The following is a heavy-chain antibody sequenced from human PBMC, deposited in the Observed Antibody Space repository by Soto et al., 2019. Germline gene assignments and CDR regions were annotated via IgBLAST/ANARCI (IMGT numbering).Heavy chain of an antibody. CDR3: ARGIGTNLDY. V-gene: IGHV4-30-2*01. Sequence: SETLSLTCAVSGGSISSAGYSWSWIRQPPGKGLEWIGFIYHSGSTYYNPSLKSRVTISVDRSKNQFSLKVSSVTAADTAVYYCARGIGTNLDYWGQGTLVTVSS. CDR2: IYHSGST. CDR1: GGSISSAGYS. D-gene: IGHD2-8*01. J-gene: IGHJ4*02.